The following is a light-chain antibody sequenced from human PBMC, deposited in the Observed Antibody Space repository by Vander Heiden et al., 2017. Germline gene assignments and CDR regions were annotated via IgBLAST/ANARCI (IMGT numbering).Light chain of an antibody. CDR1: QSISTY. Sequence: DIQMTPSPSSLSASVGDRVTIICRASQSISTYLNWYQHKPGKAPNLLIYGAPILQSGVPSRFSGSGSGTGFILTISSLQPEDFATYYCQQSYSTPLTFGGGTKVDIK. CDR3: QQSYSTPLT. J-gene: IGKJ4*01. V-gene: IGKV1-39*01. CDR2: GAP.